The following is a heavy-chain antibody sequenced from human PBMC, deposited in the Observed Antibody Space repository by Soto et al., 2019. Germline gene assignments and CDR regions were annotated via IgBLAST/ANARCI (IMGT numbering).Heavy chain of an antibody. CDR2: IIPIFGTA. Sequence: SVKVSCKASGGTFSSYAISWVRQAPGQGLEWMGGIIPIFGTANYAQKFQGRVTITADESTSTAYMELSSLRSEDTAVYYCVAYYYGSGSPYPHYYYYGMDVWGQGTTVTVSS. J-gene: IGHJ6*02. CDR1: GGTFSSYA. V-gene: IGHV1-69*13. D-gene: IGHD3-10*01. CDR3: VAYYYGSGSPYPHYYYYGMDV.